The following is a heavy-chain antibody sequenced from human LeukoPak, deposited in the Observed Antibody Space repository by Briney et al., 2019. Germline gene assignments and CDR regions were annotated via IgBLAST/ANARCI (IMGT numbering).Heavy chain of an antibody. CDR3: ARGGPSRGTGFYYFDY. V-gene: IGHV1-2*02. CDR2: INPNNGGT. CDR1: GYSFTGYY. Sequence: ASVKVSCKASGYSFTGYYIHWVRQAPGQGLEWMAWINPNNGGTNYAQKFQGRVTMTRDTSISIVYMELSRLRSDDTAVYYCARGGPSRGTGFYYFDYWGQGTLVTASS. J-gene: IGHJ4*02. D-gene: IGHD6-19*01.